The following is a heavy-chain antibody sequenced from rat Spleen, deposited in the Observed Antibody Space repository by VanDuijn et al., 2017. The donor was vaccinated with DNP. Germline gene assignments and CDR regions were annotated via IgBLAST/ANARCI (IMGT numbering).Heavy chain of an antibody. Sequence: EVQLVETGGGLVQPGRSLKLPCVASGFTFSSYWMYWIRQAPGKGLEWVASINTDGGSTYYPDSVKGRFTISRDNAENTVYLQMNSLRSEDTATYYCAKGDYGSWGYFDYWGQGVMVTVSS. CDR2: INTDGGST. J-gene: IGHJ2*01. CDR3: AKGDYGSWGYFDY. V-gene: IGHV5-58*01. CDR1: GFTFSSYW. D-gene: IGHD1-11*01.